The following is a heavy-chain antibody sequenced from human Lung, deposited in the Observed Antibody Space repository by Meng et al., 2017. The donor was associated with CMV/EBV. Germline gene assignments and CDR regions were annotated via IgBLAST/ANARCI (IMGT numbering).Heavy chain of an antibody. CDR2: NNAYNGDT. J-gene: IGHJ4*02. CDR3: ARVEVGITSGDY. Sequence: AQQVQAGGAGKKPGAPVKVFSKASGYTFTNYGITELRQASRQGLEWMGLNNAYNGDTNYAQTLQGRVTMTTDTSTSTAYMELRSLRSDDTAVYYCARVEVGITSGDYWGQGTLVTVSS. D-gene: IGHD1-26*01. V-gene: IGHV1-18*01. CDR1: GYTFTNYG.